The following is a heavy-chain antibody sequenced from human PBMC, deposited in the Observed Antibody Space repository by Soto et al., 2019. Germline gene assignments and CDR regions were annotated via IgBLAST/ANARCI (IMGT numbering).Heavy chain of an antibody. V-gene: IGHV1-2*02. CDR1: GYTFTGYY. D-gene: IGHD3-22*01. CDR2: INPNSGGT. J-gene: IGHJ4*02. CDR3: AREEITMIVVVITGFDH. Sequence: ASVKVSCKASGYTFTGYYMHWVRQAPGQGLEWMGWINPNSGGTNYAQKFQGRVTMTRDTSISTAYMELSRLRSDDTAVYYCAREEITMIVVVITGFDHWGQGTLVTVSS.